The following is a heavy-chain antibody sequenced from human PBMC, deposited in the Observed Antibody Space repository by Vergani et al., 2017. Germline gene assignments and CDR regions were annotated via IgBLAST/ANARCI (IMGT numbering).Heavy chain of an antibody. V-gene: IGHV3-23*01. D-gene: IGHD2-2*01. Sequence: EVQLLESGGGLVQPGGSLRLSCAASGFTFSSYAMSWVRQAPGKGLEWVSAISGSGGSTYYADSVKGRFTISRDNSKNTLYLQMNSLRAEDTAVYYCAKVGLVVPAARGYFDYWGQGTLVTVSS. J-gene: IGHJ4*02. CDR2: ISGSGGST. CDR1: GFTFSSYA. CDR3: AKVGLVVPAARGYFDY.